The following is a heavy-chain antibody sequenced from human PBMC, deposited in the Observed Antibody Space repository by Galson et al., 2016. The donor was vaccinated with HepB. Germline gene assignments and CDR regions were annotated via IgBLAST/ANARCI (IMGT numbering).Heavy chain of an antibody. J-gene: IGHJ6*02. V-gene: IGHV3-48*02. CDR3: ARDGRRGYDMDV. CDR1: GFTFSDYS. Sequence: SLRLSCAASGFTFSDYSMNWVRQAPGKGLEWVSYIASNRRTIYYAGSARGRFTISRDNAKNSLYLQMNSLRDEDTAVYYCARDGRRGYDMDVWGQGTTVTVSS. CDR2: IASNRRTI.